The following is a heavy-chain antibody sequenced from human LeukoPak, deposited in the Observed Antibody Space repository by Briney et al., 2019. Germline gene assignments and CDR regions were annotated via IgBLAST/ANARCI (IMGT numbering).Heavy chain of an antibody. CDR3: ARGDVVGARMIDY. Sequence: SLKVSCKASGYTFTDDYIHWVRQAPGQGLEWMGGIIPIFGTANYAQKFQGRVTITADKSTSTAYMELSSLRSEDTAVYYCARGDVVGARMIDYWGQGTLVTVSS. CDR1: GYTFTDDY. J-gene: IGHJ4*02. V-gene: IGHV1-69*06. CDR2: IIPIFGTA. D-gene: IGHD1-26*01.